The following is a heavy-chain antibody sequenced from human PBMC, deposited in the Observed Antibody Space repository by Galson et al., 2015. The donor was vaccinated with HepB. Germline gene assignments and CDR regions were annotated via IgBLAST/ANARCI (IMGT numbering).Heavy chain of an antibody. CDR2: IYPGDSDT. Sequence: QSGAEVKKPGESLKISCKGSGYSFTSYWIGWVRQMPGKGLEWMGIIYPGDSDTRYSPSFQGQVTISADKSISTAYLQWSSLKASDTAMYYCARRFRGKSYGSGSADYWGQGTLVTVSS. V-gene: IGHV5-51*01. J-gene: IGHJ4*02. CDR3: ARRFRGKSYGSGSADY. CDR1: GYSFTSYW. D-gene: IGHD3-10*01.